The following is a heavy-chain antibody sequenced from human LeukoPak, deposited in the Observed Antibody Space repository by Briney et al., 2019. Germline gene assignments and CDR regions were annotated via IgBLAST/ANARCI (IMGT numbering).Heavy chain of an antibody. CDR3: ARDRATSHFDY. V-gene: IGHV4-59*01. CDR1: ADSISDYY. J-gene: IGHJ4*02. CDR2: FHNSGTS. Sequence: SETLSLTCTVSADSISDYYRGWIRQPPGKGLEWIGYFHNSGTSTYNPSLKSRVTISVDTSKNQFSLKLSSVTAADTAVYYCARDRATSHFDYWGQGTLVTVSS.